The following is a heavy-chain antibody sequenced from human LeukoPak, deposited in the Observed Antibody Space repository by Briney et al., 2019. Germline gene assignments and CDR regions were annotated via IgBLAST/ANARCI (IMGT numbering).Heavy chain of an antibody. Sequence: PSECLSLTCAVHARSFSTYYWRWIRHLAKKGLEWIGENNHSGSTNYNPPLKSRVHISVDTSKNQFSLRRSSVTAADEAVYYCARSNIGHCWGQGTLVTVSS. CDR3: ARSNIGHC. CDR1: ARSFSTYY. CDR2: NNHSGST. J-gene: IGHJ4*02. V-gene: IGHV4-34*01.